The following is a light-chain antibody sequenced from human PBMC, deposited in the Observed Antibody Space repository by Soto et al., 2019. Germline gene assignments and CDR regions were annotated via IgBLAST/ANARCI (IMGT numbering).Light chain of an antibody. V-gene: IGKV3-20*01. Sequence: IALTQSPGTLSLSPGERATLSCRASQSVSNNYLAWYQQKPDQAPRLLIYGASNRATGIPDRCSGSGSGTDFTLTISRLEPEDFAVYYCQQYGSSGTFGQGTKVDIK. J-gene: IGKJ1*01. CDR3: QQYGSSGT. CDR2: GAS. CDR1: QSVSNNY.